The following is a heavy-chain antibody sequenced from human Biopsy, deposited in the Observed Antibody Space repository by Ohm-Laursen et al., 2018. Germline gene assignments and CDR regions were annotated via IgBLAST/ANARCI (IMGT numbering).Heavy chain of an antibody. CDR2: ISGSGGNT. J-gene: IGHJ5*02. D-gene: IGHD3-22*01. V-gene: IGHV3-23*01. Sequence: SLRLSCSASGFTFSDYAMNWVRQAPGKGLEWVSTISGSGGNTYYADSVRGRFTVSRDGSKSTLYLQMSSLSAEDTAFYYCARDYDTSGYYYVSWGQGTLVTVSS. CDR1: GFTFSDYA. CDR3: ARDYDTSGYYYVS.